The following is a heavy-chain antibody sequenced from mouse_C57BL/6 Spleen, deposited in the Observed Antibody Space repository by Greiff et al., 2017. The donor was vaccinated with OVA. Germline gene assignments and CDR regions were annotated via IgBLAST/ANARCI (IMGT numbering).Heavy chain of an antibody. D-gene: IGHD2-4*01. J-gene: IGHJ3*01. CDR3: ASPYYYPFAY. CDR2: IYPGDGDT. V-gene: IGHV1-82*01. CDR1: GYAFSSSW. Sequence: VQLQQSGPELVKPGASVKISCKASGYAFSSSWMNWVKQRPGKGLEWIGRIYPGDGDTNYNGKFKGKATLTADKSSSTAYMQLSSLTSEDSAVYFCASPYYYPFAYWGQGTLVTVSA.